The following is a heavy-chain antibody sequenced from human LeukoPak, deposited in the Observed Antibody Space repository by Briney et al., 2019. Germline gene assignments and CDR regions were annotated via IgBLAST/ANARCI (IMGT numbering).Heavy chain of an antibody. CDR2: ISTSSSYI. CDR3: ARHSTGTTADAFDI. Sequence: GGSLRLSCAASGFTFSAYSMNWVRQAPGKGLEWVSFISTSSSYINYADSVKGRFTISRDNAKNSLYLHMYSLRAEDTAVYYCARHSTGTTADAFDIWGQGTMVTVSS. J-gene: IGHJ3*02. D-gene: IGHD1-1*01. V-gene: IGHV3-21*01. CDR1: GFTFSAYS.